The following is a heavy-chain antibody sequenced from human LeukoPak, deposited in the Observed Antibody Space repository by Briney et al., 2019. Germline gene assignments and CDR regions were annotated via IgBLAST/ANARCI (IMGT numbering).Heavy chain of an antibody. J-gene: IGHJ4*02. CDR2: ISGSGGST. Sequence: GGSLRLSCAASGFTFSSYAMSWVRQAPGKGLEWVSAISGSGGSTYYADSVKGRFTISRDNSKNTLDLQMNSLRAEDTAVYYCARRYWAYTSGWYYFDYWGQGTLVTVSS. CDR3: ARRYWAYTSGWYYFDY. V-gene: IGHV3-23*01. CDR1: GFTFSSYA. D-gene: IGHD6-19*01.